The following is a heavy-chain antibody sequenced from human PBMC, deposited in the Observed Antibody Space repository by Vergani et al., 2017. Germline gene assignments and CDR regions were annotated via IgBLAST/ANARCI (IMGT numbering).Heavy chain of an antibody. CDR2: IFYSGTT. V-gene: IGHV4-31*11. CDR3: ARVDTQVPATSHFYYMDV. J-gene: IGHJ6*03. D-gene: IGHD6-25*01. Sequence: QVQLQESGPGVVKPSQTLSLTCAVSGGPISSGDHCWTWIRQRPGKGLVWIGYIFYSGTTYDNPSLRSRLTISVDTSQNQFSLKLRSVTAADTAVYYCARVDTQVPATSHFYYMDVWGKGTTVVVSS. CDR1: GGPISSGDHC.